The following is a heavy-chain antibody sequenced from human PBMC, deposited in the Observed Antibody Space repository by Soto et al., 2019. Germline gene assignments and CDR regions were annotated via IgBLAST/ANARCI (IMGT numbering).Heavy chain of an antibody. J-gene: IGHJ6*03. Sequence: SSETLSLTCAFYGGSFSGYYWSLIRQPPGKGLEWIGEINHSGSTNYNPSLKSRVTISVDTSKNQFSLKLSSVTAADTAVYYCARGVLGIYYYYYYMDVWGKGTTVTVSS. V-gene: IGHV4-34*01. CDR3: ARGVLGIYYYYYYMDV. CDR1: GGSFSGYY. CDR2: INHSGST. D-gene: IGHD1-26*01.